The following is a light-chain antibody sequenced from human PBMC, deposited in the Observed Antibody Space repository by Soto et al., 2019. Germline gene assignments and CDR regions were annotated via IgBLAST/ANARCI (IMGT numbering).Light chain of an antibody. CDR1: QTINSG. CDR3: QQYGSSGT. J-gene: IGKJ1*01. CDR2: GVS. V-gene: IGKV3-20*01. Sequence: EIVLTQSPGTLSLSPGERATLSCRASQTINSGLAWYQHKRGQAPRLLIYGVSVRAIGIPDRFGGSGSGTDFTLTISRLEPEDFAVYYWQQYGSSGTFGQGTKVDIK.